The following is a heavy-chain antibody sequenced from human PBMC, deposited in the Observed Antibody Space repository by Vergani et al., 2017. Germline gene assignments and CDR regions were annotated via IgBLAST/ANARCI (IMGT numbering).Heavy chain of an antibody. Sequence: QVQLQESGPGLVKPSETLSLTCAVYGGSFSGYYWSWIRQPPGKGLEWIGSIYYSGSTSYNPSLKSRVTISVDTSKNQLSLKLSSVTAADTAVYYCARVGGTQREYDFWSGYFRRELDDYYMDVWGKGTTVTVSS. D-gene: IGHD3-3*01. CDR1: GGSFSGYY. J-gene: IGHJ6*03. V-gene: IGHV4-34*10. CDR2: IYYSGST. CDR3: ARVGGTQREYDFWSGYFRRELDDYYMDV.